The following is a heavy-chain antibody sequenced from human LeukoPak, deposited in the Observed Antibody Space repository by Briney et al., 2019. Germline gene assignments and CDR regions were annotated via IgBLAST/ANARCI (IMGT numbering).Heavy chain of an antibody. J-gene: IGHJ4*02. V-gene: IGHV1-2*02. CDR2: INPNSGDT. D-gene: IGHD6-13*01. CDR1: GYTFTAYS. Sequence: ASVKVSCKASGYTFTAYSMHWVRQAPGQGLEYMGWINPNSGDTNYAQKFQGRVTMTRDTSVSTAYMELSGLRFDDTAVYYCAGTYSSSWYELDYWGQGTLVTVSS. CDR3: AGTYSSSWYELDY.